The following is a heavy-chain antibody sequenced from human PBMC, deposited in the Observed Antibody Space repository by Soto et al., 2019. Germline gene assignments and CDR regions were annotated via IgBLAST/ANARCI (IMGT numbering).Heavy chain of an antibody. D-gene: IGHD2-2*01. V-gene: IGHV4-39*01. CDR2: IYYSGST. Sequence: SETLSLTCTVSGGSISSSSYYWGWIRQPPGKGLEWIGSIYYSGSTYYNPSLKSRVTISVDTSKNQFSLKLSSVTAADTAVYYCARHLVNWYWISTSCAMADFDYWGQGTLVTVSS. CDR1: GGSISSSSYY. J-gene: IGHJ4*02. CDR3: ARHLVNWYWISTSCAMADFDY.